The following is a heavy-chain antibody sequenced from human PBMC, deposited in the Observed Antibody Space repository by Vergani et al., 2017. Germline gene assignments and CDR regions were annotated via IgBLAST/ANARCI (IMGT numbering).Heavy chain of an antibody. CDR1: GGSISSSSYY. D-gene: IGHD1-26*01. V-gene: IGHV4-39*01. CDR2: IYYSGST. Sequence: QVQLQESGPGLVKPSQTLSLTCTVSGGSISSSSYYWGWIRQPPGQGLEWIGSIYYSGSTYYNPSLKSRVTISVDTSKNQFSLKLSSVTAADTAVYYCARPTNSGSYFGLGYWGQGTLVTVSS. J-gene: IGHJ4*02. CDR3: ARPTNSGSYFGLGY.